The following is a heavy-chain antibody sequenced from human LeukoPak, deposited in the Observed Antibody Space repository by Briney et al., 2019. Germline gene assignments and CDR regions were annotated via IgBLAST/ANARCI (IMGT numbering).Heavy chain of an antibody. CDR1: GYTFTSYD. J-gene: IGHJ4*02. Sequence: SVKVSCKASGYTFTSYDINWVRQATGQGLEWMGWMNPNSGNTGYAQKFQGRVTMTRNTSISTAYMELSSLRSEDTAVYYCARVYRAWGLVPPPLYYWGQGTLVTVSS. CDR2: MNPNSGNT. D-gene: IGHD3-16*01. CDR3: ARVYRAWGLVPPPLYY. V-gene: IGHV1-8*01.